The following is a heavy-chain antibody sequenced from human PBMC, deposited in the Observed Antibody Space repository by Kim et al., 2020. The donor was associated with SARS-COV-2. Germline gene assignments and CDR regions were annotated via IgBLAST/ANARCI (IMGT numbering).Heavy chain of an antibody. CDR3: AREWSSGPYYFDY. D-gene: IGHD6-19*01. CDR2: INSDGSST. V-gene: IGHV3-74*01. J-gene: IGHJ4*02. CDR1: GFTFSSYW. Sequence: GGSLRLSCAASGFTFSSYWMHWVRQAPGKGLVWVSRINSDGSSTSYADSVKGRFTISRDNAKNTLYLQMNSLRAEDTAVYYCAREWSSGPYYFDYWGQGTLVTVSS.